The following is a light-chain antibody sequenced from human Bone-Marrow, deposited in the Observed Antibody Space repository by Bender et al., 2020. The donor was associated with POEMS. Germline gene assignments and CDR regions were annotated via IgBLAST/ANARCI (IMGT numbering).Light chain of an antibody. CDR2: EDD. CDR1: SGRIAGDY. J-gene: IGLJ3*02. V-gene: IGLV6-57*01. CDR3: QSNDNSPWV. Sequence: NFMLTQPHSVSGSPGQTVTISCTRSSGRIAGDYVQWYQQRPGSSPTTVIYEDDQRPSGVPDRFSGSIDSSSNSASLTISGLKTEDEAYYYCQSNDNSPWVFGGGTKLTVL.